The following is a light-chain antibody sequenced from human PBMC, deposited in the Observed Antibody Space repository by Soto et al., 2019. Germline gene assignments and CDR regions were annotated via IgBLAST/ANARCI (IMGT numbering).Light chain of an antibody. CDR3: QSYANTRSGPIYV. CDR2: GNT. V-gene: IGLV1-40*02. Sequence: QSVLTQPPSVSGALGQRVTISCTGITSNIGAGYDVHWYQLLPGRAPKLLIYGNTNRPSGVPDRFSGSKSATSASLAITGFQVEDEAIYYCQSYANTRSGPIYVFGAGTKLTVL. CDR1: TSNIGAGYD. J-gene: IGLJ2*01.